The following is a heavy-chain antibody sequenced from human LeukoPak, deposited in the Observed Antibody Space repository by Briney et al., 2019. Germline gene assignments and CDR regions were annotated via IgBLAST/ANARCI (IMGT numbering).Heavy chain of an antibody. CDR3: ARYGSVVDTAIFDY. D-gene: IGHD5-18*01. Sequence: ASVKVSCKASGYTFTSYGISWVRQAPGQGLEWMGWINAGNGNTKYSQKFQGRVTITRVTSASTVYMELSSLRSEDTAVYYCARYGSVVDTAIFDYWGQGTLVTVSS. CDR2: INAGNGNT. CDR1: GYTFTSYG. V-gene: IGHV1-3*01. J-gene: IGHJ4*02.